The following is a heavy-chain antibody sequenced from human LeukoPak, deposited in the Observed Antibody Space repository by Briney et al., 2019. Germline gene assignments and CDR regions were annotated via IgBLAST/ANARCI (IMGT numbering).Heavy chain of an antibody. CDR3: ARGDSYYYDFWSGYSYYFDY. CDR2: NYYSGST. Sequence: SETLSLTCTVSGGSISSYYWSWIRQPPGKGLEWIGYNYYSGSTNYNPSLKSRVTISVDTSKNQFSLKLSSVTAADTAVYYCARGDSYYYDFWSGYSYYFDYWGQGTLVTVSS. CDR1: GGSISSYY. D-gene: IGHD3-3*01. V-gene: IGHV4-59*01. J-gene: IGHJ4*02.